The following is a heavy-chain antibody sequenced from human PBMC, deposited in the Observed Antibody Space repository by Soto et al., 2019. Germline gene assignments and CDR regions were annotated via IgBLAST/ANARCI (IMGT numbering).Heavy chain of an antibody. V-gene: IGHV5-10-1*01. J-gene: IGHJ4*02. Sequence: GESLKISCKGSGYSFTSYWLSWVRQMPGKGLEWMGRSDPSDSYTNYSPSFQGHVTISADKSISTAYLQWSSLKASDTAMYYCAHQGSSYVFDYWGQGTLVTVSS. CDR1: GYSFTSYW. CDR2: SDPSDSYT. CDR3: AHQGSSYVFDY. D-gene: IGHD5-12*01.